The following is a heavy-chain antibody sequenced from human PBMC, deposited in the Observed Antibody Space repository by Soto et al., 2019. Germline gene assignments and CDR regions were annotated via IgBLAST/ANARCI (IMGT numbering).Heavy chain of an antibody. D-gene: IGHD6-13*01. CDR2: INTSCGST. Sequence: QVQLVQSGAEVKKPGASVKVSCKASGYTFTSYYMHWVRQAPGQGLEWMGIINTSCGSTSYAQKFQGRVNMTRDTSTSTVYMELSSLRSEDTAVYYCARDEGAAAFPSLSDYWGQGTLVTVSS. V-gene: IGHV1-46*01. CDR3: ARDEGAAAFPSLSDY. CDR1: GYTFTSYY. J-gene: IGHJ4*02.